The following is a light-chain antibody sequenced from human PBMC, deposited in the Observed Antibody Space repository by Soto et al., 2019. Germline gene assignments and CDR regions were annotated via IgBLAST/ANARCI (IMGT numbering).Light chain of an antibody. CDR2: AAS. CDR3: PQSYSTLIFT. CDR1: QSISSY. V-gene: IGKV1-39*01. J-gene: IGKJ3*01. Sequence: DIQMTQSPSSLSASVGDRVTITCRASQSISSYLNWYQQKPGKAPKLLIYAASSLQSGVPSRFSGSGSGTDFTLTISSLQPEDFATYYCPQSYSTLIFTFGPGTKVDIK.